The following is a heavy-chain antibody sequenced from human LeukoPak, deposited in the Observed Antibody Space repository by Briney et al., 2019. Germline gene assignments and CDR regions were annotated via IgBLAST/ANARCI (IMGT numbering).Heavy chain of an antibody. CDR1: GFTFSSYA. D-gene: IGHD4-4*01. V-gene: IGHV3-30-3*01. CDR3: ARDHEQYSNYGADYGMDV. Sequence: GGSLRLSCAASGFTFSSYAMHWVRQAPGKGLEWVAVISYDGSNKYYADSVKGRFTISRDNSKNTLYLQMNSLRAEDTAVYYCARDHEQYSNYGADYGMDVWGQGTTVTVSS. CDR2: ISYDGSNK. J-gene: IGHJ6*02.